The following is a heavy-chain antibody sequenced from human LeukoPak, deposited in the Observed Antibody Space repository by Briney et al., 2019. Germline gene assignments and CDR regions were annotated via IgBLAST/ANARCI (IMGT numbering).Heavy chain of an antibody. CDR2: IPYDGSNK. J-gene: IGHJ6*02. D-gene: IGHD3-10*01. Sequence: GGSLRLSCAASGFTFSSYAMHWVRQAPGKGLEWVAVIPYDGSNKYYADSVKGRFTISRDNSKNTLYLQMNSLRAEDTAVYYCARDWDPVRGVILDYYYGMDVWGQGTTVTVSS. CDR3: ARDWDPVRGVILDYYYGMDV. V-gene: IGHV3-30-3*01. CDR1: GFTFSSYA.